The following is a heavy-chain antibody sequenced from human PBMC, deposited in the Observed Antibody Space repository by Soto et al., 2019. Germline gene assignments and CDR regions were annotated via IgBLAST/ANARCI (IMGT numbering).Heavy chain of an antibody. J-gene: IGHJ6*02. CDR3: ARDLPWFCGGGSCSSKEPNNVLYV. CDR2: INTYDVNT. D-gene: IGHD2-21*01. CDR1: GYTFTTYG. V-gene: IGHV1-18*01. Sequence: QVQLVQSGAEVKETGASVKVSCKASGYTFTTYGVSWVRQAPGQGLAWMGWINTYDVNTRYAKTFQDRITMTTDTSTSTDYMELSSLVSDDTAVYYCARDLPWFCGGGSCSSKEPNNVLYVWGQGNTVTGSS.